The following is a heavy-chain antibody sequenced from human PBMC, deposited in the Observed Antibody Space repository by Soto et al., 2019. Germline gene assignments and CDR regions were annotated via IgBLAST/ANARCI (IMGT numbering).Heavy chain of an antibody. J-gene: IGHJ1*01. CDR3: ANWVGYCRGGSCQGHFQY. D-gene: IGHD2-15*01. Sequence: GGSLRLSCAGSGFTFSSYSMNWVRQAPGKGLEWVSSIDRTSSHTYYADSVKGRFTISRDNAKNSLYLQMYSLRAEDTAVYYCANWVGYCRGGSCQGHFQYWGQGTLVTVSS. CDR2: IDRTSSHT. CDR1: GFTFSSYS. V-gene: IGHV3-21*01.